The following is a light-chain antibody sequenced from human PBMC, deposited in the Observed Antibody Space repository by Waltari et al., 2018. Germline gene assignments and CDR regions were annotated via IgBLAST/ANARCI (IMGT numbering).Light chain of an antibody. CDR3: LQYFSYPWT. J-gene: IGKJ1*01. CDR1: QDISNW. Sequence: DIQMSQSPSTLSASLGDRVTITCRASQDISNWLALYQQKPGKAPKVLIYDASTLQSGVPSGFSGGGSGTEFTLTISSLQSDDFATYYCLQYFSYPWTFGPGTKVEIK. V-gene: IGKV1-5*01. CDR2: DAS.